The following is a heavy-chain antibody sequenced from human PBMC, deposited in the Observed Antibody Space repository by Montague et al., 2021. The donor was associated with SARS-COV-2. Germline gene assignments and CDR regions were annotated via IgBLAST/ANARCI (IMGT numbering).Heavy chain of an antibody. Sequence: SETLSLTCTVSGGSIGTYYWNWIRQPPGKGLERLGYIYYTGSTKYSPSLKSRVTISMDTSRDQLSLRLKSVTAADTAVYYCARDNYGDWGYYGLDVWGQGTTVIVSS. J-gene: IGHJ6*02. CDR3: ARDNYGDWGYYGLDV. CDR2: IYYTGST. CDR1: GGSIGTYY. V-gene: IGHV4-59*01. D-gene: IGHD4-17*01.